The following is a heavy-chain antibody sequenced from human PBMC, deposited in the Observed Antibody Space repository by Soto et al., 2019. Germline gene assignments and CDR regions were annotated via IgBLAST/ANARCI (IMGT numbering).Heavy chain of an antibody. Sequence: QVQLQESGPGLVKPSETLSLTCTVSGGSISSYYWSWIRQPPGKGLEWIGYVYYSGSTNYHPSLKSRVTIAVDTPKYQFSLRLSSVTAADTAVYYCARSVLRYFDWLGFDPWGQGTLVTVSS. J-gene: IGHJ5*02. CDR1: GGSISSYY. CDR3: ARSVLRYFDWLGFDP. V-gene: IGHV4-59*08. D-gene: IGHD3-9*01. CDR2: VYYSGST.